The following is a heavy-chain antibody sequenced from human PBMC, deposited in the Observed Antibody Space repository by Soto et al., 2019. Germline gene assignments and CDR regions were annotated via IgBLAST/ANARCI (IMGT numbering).Heavy chain of an antibody. J-gene: IGHJ4*02. Sequence: GGSLRLSCAASGFTFSSYGMHWVRQAPGKGLEWVAVISYDGSNKYYADSVKGRFTLSRDNSKNTLYLQMSSLRAEDTAMYYCATWPWIWQWPALPTFDYWGQGTLVTVSS. CDR2: ISYDGSNK. V-gene: IGHV3-30*03. CDR1: GFTFSSYG. D-gene: IGHD6-19*01. CDR3: ATWPWIWQWPALPTFDY.